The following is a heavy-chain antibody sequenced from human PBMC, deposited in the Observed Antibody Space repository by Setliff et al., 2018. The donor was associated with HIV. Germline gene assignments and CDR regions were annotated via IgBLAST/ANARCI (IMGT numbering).Heavy chain of an antibody. CDR2: ISTYNGNT. CDR1: GYSFADYG. J-gene: IGHJ6*03. V-gene: IGHV1-18*04. D-gene: IGHD2-15*01. CDR3: ARGPYCSGSTCYGPLYYYYYMDV. Sequence: ASVKVSCKTSGYSFADYGITWVRQAPGQGLEWMGWISTYNGNTNYAQKLQGRVTMTSEISTRTAYMEVRSLRSDDTAVYYCARGPYCSGSTCYGPLYYYYYMDVWGKGTTVTVSS.